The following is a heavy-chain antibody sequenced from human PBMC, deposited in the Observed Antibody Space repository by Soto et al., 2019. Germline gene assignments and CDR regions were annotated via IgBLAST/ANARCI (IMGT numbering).Heavy chain of an antibody. D-gene: IGHD3-3*01. Sequence: QVQLQESGPGLVKPSQTLSLTCTVSGGSISSGGYYWSWLRQHPGKVLEWIGYIDYSGSTYNNPSIKSRVTISVDTSKNQFSLKLSSVTAADTAVYYCARTYYDFRDAFDIWGQGTMVTVSS. V-gene: IGHV4-31*03. J-gene: IGHJ3*02. CDR1: GGSISSGGYY. CDR3: ARTYYDFRDAFDI. CDR2: IDYSGST.